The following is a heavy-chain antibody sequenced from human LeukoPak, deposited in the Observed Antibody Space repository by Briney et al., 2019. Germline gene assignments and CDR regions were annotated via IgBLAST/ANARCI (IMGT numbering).Heavy chain of an antibody. V-gene: IGHV3-21*01. CDR2: ISSSSRMI. CDR1: GFTFSRYS. Sequence: GGSLRLSCAASGFTFSRYSMNWARQAPGKGLEWVSSISSSSRMIYYVDSVKGRFTISRDNAKNSLYLQMNSLRAEDTAVYFCARDSTNMDVWGKGTTVAVSS. J-gene: IGHJ6*03. CDR3: ARDSTNMDV. D-gene: IGHD2-2*01.